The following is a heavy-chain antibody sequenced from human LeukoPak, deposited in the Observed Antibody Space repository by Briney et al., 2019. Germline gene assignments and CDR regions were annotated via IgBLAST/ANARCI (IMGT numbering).Heavy chain of an antibody. CDR3: ARGSRFLGY. CDR2: INPSGGRT. V-gene: IGHV1-46*01. Sequence: GASVKVSCKASGYTFTSDYIHWVRQAPGQGLEWLGIINPSGGRTTYGQNFQGRVTMTRDTSTSTVYMELSSLRSEDTAVYYCARGSRFLGYWGQGTLVTVSS. D-gene: IGHD3-3*01. J-gene: IGHJ4*02. CDR1: GYTFTSDY.